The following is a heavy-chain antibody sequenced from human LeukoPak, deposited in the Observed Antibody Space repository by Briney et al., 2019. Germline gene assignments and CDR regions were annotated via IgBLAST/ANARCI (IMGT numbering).Heavy chain of an antibody. V-gene: IGHV3-7*01. D-gene: IGHD5-18*01. Sequence: PGGSLRLSCAASGFTFSSYWMSWVRQAPRKGLEWVANIKQDGSEKYYVDSVKGRFTISRDNAKNSLYLQMNSLRAEDTAVYYCARAAAIGYSYVLGAFDIWGQGTMVTVSS. J-gene: IGHJ3*02. CDR3: ARAAAIGYSYVLGAFDI. CDR1: GFTFSSYW. CDR2: IKQDGSEK.